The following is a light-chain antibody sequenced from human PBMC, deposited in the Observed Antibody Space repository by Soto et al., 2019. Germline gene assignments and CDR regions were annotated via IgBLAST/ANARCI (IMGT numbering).Light chain of an antibody. CDR2: DAS. CDR1: QSVSSN. J-gene: IGKJ2*01. Sequence: EIGMTQSPATLSVSPGERVTLSCRASQSVSSNLAWYQQKPGQAPRLLINDASTRATGIPARFSGSGSGTEFTLTISSLQSEDSADYYCQQFSNWPYTFGQGTKLEIK. V-gene: IGKV3-15*01. CDR3: QQFSNWPYT.